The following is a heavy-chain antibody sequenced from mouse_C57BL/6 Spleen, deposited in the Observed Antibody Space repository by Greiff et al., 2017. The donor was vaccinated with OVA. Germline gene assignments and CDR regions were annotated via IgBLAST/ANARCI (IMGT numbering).Heavy chain of an antibody. CDR1: GYTFTDYY. Sequence: EVKLQQSGPVLVKPGASVKMSCKASGYTFTDYYMNWVKQSHGKSLEWIGVINPYNGGTSYNQKFKGKATLTVDKSSSTAYMELNSLTSEDSGVYLCARRDYGSDFDYWGQGNTLTVSS. J-gene: IGHJ2*01. CDR3: ARRDYGSDFDY. CDR2: INPYNGGT. V-gene: IGHV1-19*01. D-gene: IGHD1-1*01.